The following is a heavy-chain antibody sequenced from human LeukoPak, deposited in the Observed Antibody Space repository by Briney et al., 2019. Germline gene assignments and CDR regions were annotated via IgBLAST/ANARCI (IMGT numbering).Heavy chain of an antibody. CDR3: ARDLGSGFPLYYFDY. CDR1: GFTFSSYA. D-gene: IGHD6-19*01. CDR2: ISYDGSNK. Sequence: GGSLRLSCAASGFTFSSYAMHWVRQAPGKGREWVAVISYDGSNKYYADSVKGRFTFSRDNSKNTLYLQMNSLRAEDTAVYYCARDLGSGFPLYYFDYWGQGTLVTVSS. V-gene: IGHV3-30-3*01. J-gene: IGHJ4*02.